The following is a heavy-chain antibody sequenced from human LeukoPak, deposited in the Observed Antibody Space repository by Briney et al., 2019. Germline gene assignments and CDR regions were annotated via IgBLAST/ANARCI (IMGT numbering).Heavy chain of an antibody. CDR1: GYTFTSYG. CDR2: ISAYNGNT. Sequence: ASVKVSCKASGYTFTSYGISWVRQAPGQGLEWMGWISAYNGNTNYAQKLHGRVTMTTDTSTSTAYMELRSLRSDDTAVYYCARDSRAPYYDFWSGYSGYGMDVWGQGTTVTVSS. D-gene: IGHD3-3*01. V-gene: IGHV1-18*01. J-gene: IGHJ6*02. CDR3: ARDSRAPYYDFWSGYSGYGMDV.